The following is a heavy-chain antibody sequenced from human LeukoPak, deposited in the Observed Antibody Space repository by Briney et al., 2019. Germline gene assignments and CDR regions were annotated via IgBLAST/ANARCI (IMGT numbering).Heavy chain of an antibody. CDR2: IKSKTDGGAT. CDR1: GFTFSNAW. D-gene: IGHD3-22*01. J-gene: IGHJ4*02. CDR3: TTEAYYYDSGAIKYFDY. Sequence: KPGGSLRLSCAASGFTFSNAWMSWVRQAPGKGLEWVGRIKSKTDGGATHYAAPVKGRFTISRVDSKNTLYLQMNSLKTEDTAVYYCTTEAYYYDSGAIKYFDYWGQGTLVTVSS. V-gene: IGHV3-15*01.